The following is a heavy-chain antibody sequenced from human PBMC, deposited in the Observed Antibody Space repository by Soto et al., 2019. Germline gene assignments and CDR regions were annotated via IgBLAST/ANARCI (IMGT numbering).Heavy chain of an antibody. CDR2: ISGSGGSA. Sequence: GGSLRLSCAASGFTFSSYAMSWVRQAPGKGLEWVSAISGSGGSAYYADSVKGRFTISRDNSKNTLYLQMNSLRTEDTALYYCAKAPSSGGPNFQHWGQGTLVTVSS. CDR1: GFTFSSYA. J-gene: IGHJ1*01. V-gene: IGHV3-23*01. D-gene: IGHD3-10*01. CDR3: AKAPSSGGPNFQH.